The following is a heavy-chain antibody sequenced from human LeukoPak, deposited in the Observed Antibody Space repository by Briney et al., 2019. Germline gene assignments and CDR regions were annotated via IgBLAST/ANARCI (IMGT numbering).Heavy chain of an antibody. J-gene: IGHJ4*02. Sequence: GGSLRLSCAASGFSFRSYWMSWVRQAPGKGLEWVANIKQDGSDKYYVDSVKGRFTISRDNAKNSPYLQMNSLRAEDTAVYYCVSTATFDYWGQGSLVTVSS. V-gene: IGHV3-7*02. CDR1: GFSFRSYW. D-gene: IGHD1-1*01. CDR2: IKQDGSDK. CDR3: VSTATFDY.